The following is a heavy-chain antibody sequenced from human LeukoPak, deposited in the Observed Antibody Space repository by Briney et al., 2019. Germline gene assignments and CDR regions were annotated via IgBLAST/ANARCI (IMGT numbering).Heavy chain of an antibody. J-gene: IGHJ6*02. CDR2: ISHDGSTK. D-gene: IGHD5-18*01. CDR3: ARGRKYSYGTYYYGLDV. V-gene: IGHV3-30*04. CDR1: GFTFSIYA. Sequence: PGGSLRLSCAASGFTFSIYAIHWVRQAPGKGLEWVAVISHDGSTKYYADSVRGRFTISRDNSKNTLYLQMNSLRAEDTAVYYCARGRKYSYGTYYYGLDVWGQGTTVTVCS.